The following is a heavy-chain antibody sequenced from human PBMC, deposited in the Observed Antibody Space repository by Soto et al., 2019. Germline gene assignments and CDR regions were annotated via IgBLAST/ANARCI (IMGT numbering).Heavy chain of an antibody. D-gene: IGHD1-26*01. CDR3: ARAGTGSYLNAFDV. Sequence: QVQLVQSGAEVEKPGSSVKVSCKASGGTFSNYALSWVRQAPGQGLEWMGGIIPVFGPAHYAQKFQGRVTITADESTSTAYVELSSLRSEDTAVYYCARAGTGSYLNAFDVWGQGTMGTVSS. J-gene: IGHJ3*01. CDR1: GGTFSNYA. V-gene: IGHV1-69*01. CDR2: IIPVFGPA.